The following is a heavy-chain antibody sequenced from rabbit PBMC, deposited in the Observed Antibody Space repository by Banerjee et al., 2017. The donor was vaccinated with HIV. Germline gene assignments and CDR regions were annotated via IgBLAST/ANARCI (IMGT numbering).Heavy chain of an antibody. CDR1: GFSFSSGYW. D-gene: IGHD4-1*01. V-gene: IGHV1S40*01. J-gene: IGHJ4*01. Sequence: QSLEESGGDLVKPGASLTLTCTPSGFSFSSGYWMCWVRQAPGKGLEWIAYIYPHGGSADYASWVNGRFTLSLDNAQNTAFLQMTSLTDADTATYFCTRSQVAGAFNLWGQGTLVTVS. CDR3: TRSQVAGAFNL. CDR2: IYPHGGSA.